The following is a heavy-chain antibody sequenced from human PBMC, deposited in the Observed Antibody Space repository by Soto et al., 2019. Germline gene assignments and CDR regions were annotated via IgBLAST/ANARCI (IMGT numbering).Heavy chain of an antibody. Sequence: GGSLRLSXAASGFTFSSYTMNWVRQAPGKGLEWVSSISSSSSYIYYADSVKGRFTISRDNAKNSLYLQMNSLRAEDTAVYYCARAIRHSSFDYWGQGTLVTVSS. J-gene: IGHJ4*02. CDR1: GFTFSSYT. CDR3: ARAIRHSSFDY. V-gene: IGHV3-21*01. CDR2: ISSSSSYI. D-gene: IGHD5-18*01.